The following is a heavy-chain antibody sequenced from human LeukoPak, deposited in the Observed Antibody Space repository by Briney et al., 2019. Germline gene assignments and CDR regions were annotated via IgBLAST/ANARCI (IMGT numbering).Heavy chain of an antibody. D-gene: IGHD3-3*01. Sequence: ASVKVSCKASGYTFTSYDINWVRQATGQGLEWMGWMNPNSGNTGYAQKFQGRVTMTRNTSISTAYMELSSLRSEDTAVYYCARSYYDFWGGYHGDYYYMDVWGKGTTVTVSS. CDR3: ARSYYDFWGGYHGDYYYMDV. CDR2: MNPNSGNT. V-gene: IGHV1-8*01. CDR1: GYTFTSYD. J-gene: IGHJ6*03.